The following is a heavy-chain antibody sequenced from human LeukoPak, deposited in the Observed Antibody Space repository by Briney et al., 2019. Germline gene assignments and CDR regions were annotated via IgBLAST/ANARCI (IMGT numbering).Heavy chain of an antibody. J-gene: IGHJ4*02. CDR1: GYTFTSYY. V-gene: IGHV1-46*01. Sequence: ASVKVSCKASGYTFTSYYMHWVRQAPGQGLEWMGIINPSGGSTSYAQKFQGRVTMTRDMSTSTVYMELSRLRSDDTAVYYCARGIPLNYFDYWGQGTLVTVSS. CDR3: ARGIPLNYFDY. CDR2: INPSGGST. D-gene: IGHD2-21*01.